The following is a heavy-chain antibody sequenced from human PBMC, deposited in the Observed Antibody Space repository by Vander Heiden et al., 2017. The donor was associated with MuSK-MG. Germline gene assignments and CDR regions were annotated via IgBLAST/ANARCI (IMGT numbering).Heavy chain of an antibody. CDR1: GFPGSSSY. CDR3: ARKPGTGFYYYMDV. CDR2: IYSGGNT. Sequence: EVQLVESGGGLVQPGGSLRLSCAASGFPGSSSYMSWVRQAPGKGLECVSLIYSGGNTYYADSVKGRFTISRDNSKNTLDLQINSLRAEDTAVYYCARKPGTGFYYYMDVWGKGTTVTVSS. V-gene: IGHV3-53*04. D-gene: IGHD1-1*01. J-gene: IGHJ6*03.